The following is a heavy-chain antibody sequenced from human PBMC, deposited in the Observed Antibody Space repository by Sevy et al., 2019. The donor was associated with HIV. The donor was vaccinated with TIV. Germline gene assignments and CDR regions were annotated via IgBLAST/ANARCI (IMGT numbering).Heavy chain of an antibody. V-gene: IGHV3-15*01. D-gene: IGHD3-22*01. CDR2: IRNDPDVGTT. J-gene: IGHJ5*02. Sequence: GESLKISCTASGFTFRNAWMTWVRQVPGKGLEWVGRIRNDPDVGTTDYAAPVRGRFTISRDDSKNTLYLQMNSLRAEDTAVYYCARVPTYYYDSSRYDWFDPWGQGTLVTVSS. CDR3: ARVPTYYYDSSRYDWFDP. CDR1: GFTFRNAW.